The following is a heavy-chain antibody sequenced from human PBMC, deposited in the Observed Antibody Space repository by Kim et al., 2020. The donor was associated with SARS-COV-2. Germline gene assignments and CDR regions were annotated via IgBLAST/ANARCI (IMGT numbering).Heavy chain of an antibody. V-gene: IGHV1-2*02. CDR3: ARVSDDNDSIYFDS. CDR2: INPSRGTT. J-gene: IGHJ5*01. D-gene: IGHD3-22*01. Sequence: ASVKVSCKASGYKFTGFYIHWVRQVPGQGLEWMGWINPSRGTTEYAHNIQGRVSMTRDTSTATAYMELSNLGSDDTALYCCARVSDDNDSIYFDSWGQGTLVTVSS. CDR1: GYKFTGFY.